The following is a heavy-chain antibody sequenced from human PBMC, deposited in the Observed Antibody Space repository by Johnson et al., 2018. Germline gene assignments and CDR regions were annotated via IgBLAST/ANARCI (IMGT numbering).Heavy chain of an antibody. CDR1: GFTFSNYW. CDR3: ASRYYDSSGYFAYFQH. V-gene: IGHV3-7*01. Sequence: QLVESGGGLVQPGGSLRLSCAASGFTFSNYWMSWVRQAPGKGLEWVANIKQDGSEKYYVDSVKGRFTIPRDNAKNSLYLQMNTLRAEDTAVYYCASRYYDSSGYFAYFQHWGQGTLVTVSS. D-gene: IGHD3-22*01. CDR2: IKQDGSEK. J-gene: IGHJ1*01.